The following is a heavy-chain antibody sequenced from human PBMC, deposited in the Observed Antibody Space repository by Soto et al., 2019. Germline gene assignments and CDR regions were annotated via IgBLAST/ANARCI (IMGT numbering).Heavy chain of an antibody. CDR2: IYSGGTT. D-gene: IGHD2-2*02. CDR1: GFTVSSSY. CDR3: ARDLRSNTS. J-gene: IGHJ4*02. V-gene: IGHV3-53*02. Sequence: EVHLVETGGGLIQPGGSLRLSCAASGFTVSSSYMSWVRQAPGKGLEWVSVIYSGGTTYYADSVRGRFTISRDNSKNTLYLQMHGLTDDDTAVYYCARDLRSNTSWGQGTLVTVSS.